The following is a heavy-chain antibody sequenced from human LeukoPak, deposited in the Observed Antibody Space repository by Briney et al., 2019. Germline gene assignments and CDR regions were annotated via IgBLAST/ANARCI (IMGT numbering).Heavy chain of an antibody. CDR1: GYTLTSQD. D-gene: IGHD3/OR15-3a*01. V-gene: IGHV3-64D*09. Sequence: HPGGSLTLSCSASGYTLTSQDIRWVRQAPGKALEYVSAISYNGGSTYYAHSVKDRFTISRDNSKNTLYLQMSSLRPENTAVFYSVIRTGSYFDYWGQGTLVTVSS. CDR2: ISYNGGST. J-gene: IGHJ4*02. CDR3: VIRTGSYFDY.